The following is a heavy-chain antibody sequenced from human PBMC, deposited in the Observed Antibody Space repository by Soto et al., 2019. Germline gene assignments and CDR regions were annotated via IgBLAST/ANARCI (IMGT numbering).Heavy chain of an antibody. J-gene: IGHJ6*02. D-gene: IGHD1-26*01. CDR3: ARDRRERRTGLYNALYV. CDR1: GYAFTNYG. V-gene: IGHV1-18*04. CDR2: ISGYNGDT. Sequence: AAVQISCMASGYAFTNYGISWVRQAPAQGLEGMGWISGYNGDTSYAQKFQGRVTMTTDTSTSTAYMELRSLRSDDSAVYSCARDRRERRTGLYNALYVWGQGTPGTAAS.